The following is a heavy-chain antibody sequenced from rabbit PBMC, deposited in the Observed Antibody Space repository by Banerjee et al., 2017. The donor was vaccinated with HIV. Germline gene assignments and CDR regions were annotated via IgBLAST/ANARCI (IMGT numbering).Heavy chain of an antibody. Sequence: QQQLEESGGGLVKPERSLTLTCKASGFDLSSYYYMCWVRQAPGKGLEWIGCIYAGSSGSTYYASWAKGRFTISKTSSTTVTLQVTSLTAADTATYFCARDPVGDSANYDLWGPGTLVTVS. CDR3: ARDPVGDSANYDL. CDR2: IYAGSSGST. J-gene: IGHJ4*01. D-gene: IGHD2-1*01. V-gene: IGHV1S45*01. CDR1: GFDLSSYYY.